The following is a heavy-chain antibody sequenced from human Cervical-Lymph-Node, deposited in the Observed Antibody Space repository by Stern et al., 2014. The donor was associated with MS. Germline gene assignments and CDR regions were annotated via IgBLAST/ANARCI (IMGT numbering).Heavy chain of an antibody. CDR1: GFTFSNYW. CDR2: TNHNGTYT. D-gene: IGHD5-24*01. V-gene: IGHV3-74*01. J-gene: IGHJ5*02. Sequence: EVQLVESGGGLVQPGGSLRLACTASGFTFSNYWIHWVRQAPGNGLVWVSRTNHNGTYTHYADSVKGRFTVSRDNAKNTLYLQMTSLRVEDTAVYYCVRDAVEMTPWGQGTLVTVSS. CDR3: VRDAVEMTP.